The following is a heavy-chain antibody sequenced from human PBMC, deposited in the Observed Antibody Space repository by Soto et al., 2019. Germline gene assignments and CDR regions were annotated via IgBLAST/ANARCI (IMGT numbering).Heavy chain of an antibody. CDR1: GFTFSSYA. CDR3: AKDEDMIVVSNYFDY. J-gene: IGHJ4*02. CDR2: ISGSGGST. Sequence: GGSLRLSCAASGFTFSSYAMSWVRQAPGKGLEWVSAISGSGGSTYYADSVKGRFTISRDNSKNTLYLQMSSLRAEDTAVYYCAKDEDMIVVSNYFDYWGQGTLVTVSS. D-gene: IGHD3-22*01. V-gene: IGHV3-23*01.